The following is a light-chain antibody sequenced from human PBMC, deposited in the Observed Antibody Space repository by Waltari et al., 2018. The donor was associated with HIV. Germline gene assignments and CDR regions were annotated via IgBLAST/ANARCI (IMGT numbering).Light chain of an antibody. CDR3: SSYTTTTTPVL. V-gene: IGLV2-14*03. J-gene: IGLJ2*01. Sequence: QSALTQPASVSGSPGQSITISCTGASSDLGLYKYVSWYQHHPDKAPKLIIYDVSNRPSEVSDRFSGSKSGDTASLTISGLQAEDEADYYCSSYTTTTTPVLFGGGTKLSVL. CDR1: SSDLGLYKY. CDR2: DVS.